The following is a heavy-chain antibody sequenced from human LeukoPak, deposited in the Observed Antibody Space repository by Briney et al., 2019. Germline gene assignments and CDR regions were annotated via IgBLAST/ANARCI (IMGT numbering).Heavy chain of an antibody. CDR1: GGSFSGYY. Sequence: SETLSLTCAVYGGSFSGYYWSWIRQPPGKGLEWIGEINHSGSTNYNPSLKSRVTISVDTSKNQFSLKLSSVTAADTAVYYCARGGKTVLLWFGESPKRPLDVWGQGTTVTVSS. CDR3: ARGGKTVLLWFGESPKRPLDV. V-gene: IGHV4-34*01. CDR2: INHSGST. D-gene: IGHD3-10*01. J-gene: IGHJ6*02.